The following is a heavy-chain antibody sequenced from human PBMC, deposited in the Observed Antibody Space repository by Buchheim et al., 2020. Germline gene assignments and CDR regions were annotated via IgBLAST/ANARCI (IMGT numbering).Heavy chain of an antibody. J-gene: IGHJ6*02. V-gene: IGHV3-30*18. CDR1: GFTFSSYA. CDR2: ISYDGSNK. CDR3: AKGHSGERWVHSVWNYGIDD. D-gene: IGHD5-24*01. Sequence: QVQLVESGGGVVQPGRSLRLSCAASGFTFSSYAMHWVRQAPGKGLEWVAVISYDGSNKYYADSVKGRFTISRDNSKNTLYLQMNSLRAEDTAVYYWAKGHSGERWVHSVWNYGIDDWGQGTT.